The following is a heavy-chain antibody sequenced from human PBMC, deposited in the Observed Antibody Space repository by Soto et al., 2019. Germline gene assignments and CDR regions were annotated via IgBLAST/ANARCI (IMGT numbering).Heavy chain of an antibody. V-gene: IGHV3-72*01. CDR2: IRNRVNGYTT. CDR3: PRPQRSSRDWSYY. J-gene: IGHJ4*02. CDR1: GFTFSDHY. D-gene: IGHD6-13*01. Sequence: EVQLVESGGGLVQPGGSLRLSWAGSGFTFSDHYMDWVRHAPGKGLEWVGRIRNRVNGYTTEYSASVQGRFTVSRDDSQNSVYLQMNSLKTEASALYYCPRPQRSSRDWSYYCGQGPLVTVSS.